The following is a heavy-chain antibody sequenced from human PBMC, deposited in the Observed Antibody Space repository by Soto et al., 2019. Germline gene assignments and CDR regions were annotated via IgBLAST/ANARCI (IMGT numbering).Heavy chain of an antibody. D-gene: IGHD3-22*01. V-gene: IGHV1-69*06. Sequence: QVQLVQSGAEVKKPGSSVKVSCKASGGTFSSYAISWVRQAPGQGLEWMGGIIPIFGTANYAQKFQGRVTITADKSTSKAYMELSRLRSEDTAVYYCARLWDSSGYYRPIDYWGQGTLVTVSS. CDR1: GGTFSSYA. CDR3: ARLWDSSGYYRPIDY. J-gene: IGHJ4*02. CDR2: IIPIFGTA.